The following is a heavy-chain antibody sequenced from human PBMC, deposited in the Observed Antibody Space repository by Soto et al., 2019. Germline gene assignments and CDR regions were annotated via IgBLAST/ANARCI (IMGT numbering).Heavy chain of an antibody. J-gene: IGHJ6*02. CDR1: GGTFRDYA. CDR3: AKLGVDCTTTSCSGAFYTYGMDV. D-gene: IGHD2-2*01. CDR2: IIPIFGGA. Sequence: QVQLVQSGSEVKKPGSSVKVSCKASGGTFRDYAITWVRQAPGQGLEWVGGIIPIFGGANYAQKFQGRVTNNAEKCTRTAYMDLSSLRSEDTAVYYCAKLGVDCTTTSCSGAFYTYGMDVWGQGTTVTVSS. V-gene: IGHV1-69*06.